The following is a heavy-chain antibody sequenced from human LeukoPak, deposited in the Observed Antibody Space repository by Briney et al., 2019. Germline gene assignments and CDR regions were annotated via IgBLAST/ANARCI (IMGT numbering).Heavy chain of an antibody. Sequence: SRTLCLTCTVSGDSLSRGRYYWGWVRPPAGEGRGWVGRISRIGSTTYNPSRKRRVTISKNTSKKQFSLDLSAVSAPDTALYYCARSPSPRGYYFVLWGRGTVVAVSS. V-gene: IGHV4-61*02. CDR1: GDSLSRGRYY. D-gene: IGHD6-13*01. CDR3: ARSPSPRGYYFVL. J-gene: IGHJ4*02. CDR2: ISRIGST.